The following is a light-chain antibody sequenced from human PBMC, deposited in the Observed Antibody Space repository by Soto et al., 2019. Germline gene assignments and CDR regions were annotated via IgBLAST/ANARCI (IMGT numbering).Light chain of an antibody. CDR1: YKIDNW. CDR2: KAS. CDR3: IHYCTYQIT. J-gene: IGKJ4*01. Sequence: DIQMTHSPSSLSASVGDRVTITCRASYKIDNWLAWFQQEPWKAPKLLIYKASTVESGVPSRFRGSGSGTELTITINTPQTHDFASYYSIHYCTYQITFGGRAKV. V-gene: IGKV1-5*03.